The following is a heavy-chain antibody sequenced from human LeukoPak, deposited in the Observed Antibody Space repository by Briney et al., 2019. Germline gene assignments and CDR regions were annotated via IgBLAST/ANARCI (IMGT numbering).Heavy chain of an antibody. CDR2: ISGDGVST. CDR3: AKESGKFDY. Sequence: GGSLRLSCVASGLPIADFAMHWVRQAPGEGLEWVSLISGDGVSTFYADSVKGRFSISRDNSKNSLYLEMNSLRTEDAAMYYCAKESGKFDYWGQGTLVAVSS. CDR1: GLPIADFA. J-gene: IGHJ4*02. V-gene: IGHV3-43*02.